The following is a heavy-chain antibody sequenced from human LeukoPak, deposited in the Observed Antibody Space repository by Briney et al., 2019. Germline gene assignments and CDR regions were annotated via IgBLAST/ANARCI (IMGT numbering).Heavy chain of an antibody. CDR2: ISNEGGT. CDR3: ARLHGHGFDP. Sequence: GGSLRLSCAASGFTVSSYYMSWVRQAPGKGLESVSVISNEGGTYYADSVKGRFTISRDDAKNLVYLQMNSLRAEDTAVYYCARLHGHGFDPWGQGTLVTVSS. J-gene: IGHJ5*02. CDR1: GFTVSSYY. D-gene: IGHD2-8*01. V-gene: IGHV3-53*01.